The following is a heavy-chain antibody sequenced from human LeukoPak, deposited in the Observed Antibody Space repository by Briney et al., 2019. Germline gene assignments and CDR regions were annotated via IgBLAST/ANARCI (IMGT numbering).Heavy chain of an antibody. D-gene: IGHD6-19*01. CDR1: GGSISSGSYY. CDR2: IYTSGST. CDR3: ASRLGPYSSGWLN. V-gene: IGHV4-61*02. Sequence: SQTLSLTCTVSGGSISSGSYYWSWIRQPAGKGLEWIGRIYTSGSTNYNPSLKSRVTISVDKSKNQFSLKLSSVTAADTAVYYCASRLGPYSSGWLNWGQGTLVTVSS. J-gene: IGHJ4*02.